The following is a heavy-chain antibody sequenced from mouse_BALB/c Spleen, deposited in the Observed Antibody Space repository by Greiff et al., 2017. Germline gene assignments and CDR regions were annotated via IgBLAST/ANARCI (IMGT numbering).Heavy chain of an antibody. J-gene: IGHJ1*01. Sequence: VKLVESGPGILQPSQTLSLTCSFSGFSLSTSGMGVSWIRQPSGKGLEWLAHIYWDDDKRYNPSLKSRLTISKDTSRNQVFLKITSVDTADTATYYCARRFYGSYWYFDVWGAGTTVTVSS. CDR2: IYWDDDK. D-gene: IGHD1-1*01. V-gene: IGHV8-12*01. CDR1: GFSLSTSGMG. CDR3: ARRFYGSYWYFDV.